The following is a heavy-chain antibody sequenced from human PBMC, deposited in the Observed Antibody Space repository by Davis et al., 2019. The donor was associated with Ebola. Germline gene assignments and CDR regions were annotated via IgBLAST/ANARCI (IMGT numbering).Heavy chain of an antibody. J-gene: IGHJ4*02. Sequence: PGGSLRLSCAVYGGSFSGYYWSWIRQPPGKGLEWIGEISESGDTNYTPSLKSRVTISIDTSNNHFSLKVSSVTAADTAVYYCARGAKNWGHDYWGQGTLVTVSS. D-gene: IGHD7-27*01. CDR1: GGSFSGYY. CDR2: ISESGDT. V-gene: IGHV4-34*01. CDR3: ARGAKNWGHDY.